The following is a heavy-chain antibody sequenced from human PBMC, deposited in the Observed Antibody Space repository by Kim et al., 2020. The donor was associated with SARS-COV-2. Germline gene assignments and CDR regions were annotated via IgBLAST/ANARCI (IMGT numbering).Heavy chain of an antibody. CDR1: GGSFSGYY. J-gene: IGHJ6*03. CDR3: ARGTRRWLVRGPYYYYVDV. CDR2: INHSGST. Sequence: SETLSLTCAVYGGSFSGYYWSWIRQPPGKGLEWIGEINHSGSTNYNPSLKSRVTISVETSKNQFSLKLGSVTAADTAVYYCARGTRRWLVRGPYYYYVDVGGRGTTVTVSS. V-gene: IGHV4-34*01. D-gene: IGHD6-19*01.